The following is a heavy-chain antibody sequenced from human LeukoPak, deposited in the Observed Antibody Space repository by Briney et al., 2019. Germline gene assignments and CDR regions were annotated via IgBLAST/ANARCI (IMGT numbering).Heavy chain of an antibody. CDR1: GFTFSSYW. D-gene: IGHD3-10*01. CDR2: INSDGSST. J-gene: IGHJ4*01. V-gene: IGHV3-74*01. CDR3: ARAVYYSNYLGY. Sequence: GGSLRLSCAASGFTFSSYWMHWVRQAPGKGLVWVSRINSDGSSTNYADSVKGRFTISRDNAKNTLYLQMNSLRAEDAAMYYCARAVYYSNYLGYWGQGTLVTVSS.